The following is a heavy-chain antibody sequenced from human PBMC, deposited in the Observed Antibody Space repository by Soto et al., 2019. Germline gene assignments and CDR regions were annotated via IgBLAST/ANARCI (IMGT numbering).Heavy chain of an antibody. D-gene: IGHD2-8*02. V-gene: IGHV4-34*01. CDR2: INHSGST. CDR3: GRDKITGYFDY. Sequence: SETLSLTCAVSGGSFSGYYWTWIRQPPGTGLEWIGEINHSGSTNYNPSLKSRVTISVDTSKNQFSLKLTSVTAADTAVYYCGRDKITGYFDYWGQGTLVTVSS. CDR1: GGSFSGYY. J-gene: IGHJ4*02.